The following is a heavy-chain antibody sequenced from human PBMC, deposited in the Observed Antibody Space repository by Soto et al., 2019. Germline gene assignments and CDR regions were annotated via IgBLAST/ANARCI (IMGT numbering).Heavy chain of an antibody. CDR1: GYTFTSYG. CDR3: ARVRTYSGSPQSRGWFDP. V-gene: IGHV1-18*01. Sequence: GASVKVSCKASGYTFTSYGISWVRQAPGQGLEWMGWISAYNGNTNYAQKLQGRVTMTTDTSTSTAYMELRSLRSDDTAVYYCARVRTYSGSPQSRGWFDPWGQGTLVTVSS. D-gene: IGHD1-26*01. CDR2: ISAYNGNT. J-gene: IGHJ5*02.